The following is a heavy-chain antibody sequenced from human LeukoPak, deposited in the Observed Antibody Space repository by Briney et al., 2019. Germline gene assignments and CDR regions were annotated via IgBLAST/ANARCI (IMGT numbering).Heavy chain of an antibody. CDR3: ASIVVVPAAIYYYYMDV. D-gene: IGHD2-2*01. V-gene: IGHV1-69*06. CDR2: IIPIFGTA. J-gene: IGHJ6*03. Sequence: GASVKVSCKASGYTFTSYGISWVRQAPGQGLEWMGGIIPIFGTANYAQKFQGRVTITADKSTSTAYMELSSLRSEDTAVYYCASIVVVPAAIYYYYMDVWGKGTTVTVSS. CDR1: GYTFTSYG.